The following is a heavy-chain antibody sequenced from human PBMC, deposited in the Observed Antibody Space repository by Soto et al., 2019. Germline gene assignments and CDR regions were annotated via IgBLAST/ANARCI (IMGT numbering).Heavy chain of an antibody. V-gene: IGHV3-23*01. CDR2: ISGSGGST. CDR1: GFTFSSYA. Sequence: EVQLLESGGGLVQPGGSLRLSCAASGFTFSSYAMSWVRQAPGKGLEWVSAISGSGGSTYYADSVKGRFTISRDNSKNTLYLQMNSLRAEDTDVYYCAKDSYFDWLPPYYFDYWGQGTLVTVSS. D-gene: IGHD3-9*01. J-gene: IGHJ4*02. CDR3: AKDSYFDWLPPYYFDY.